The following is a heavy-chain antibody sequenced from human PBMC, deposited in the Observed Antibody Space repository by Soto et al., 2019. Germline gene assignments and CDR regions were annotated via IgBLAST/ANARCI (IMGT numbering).Heavy chain of an antibody. D-gene: IGHD6-13*01. Sequence: QVQLVQSGAELKKPGSSVTVSCKISGDSFSSYAISWVRQAPGEGLEWVGGIIPIFETANYAQKFQDRVTITAVESTTTAYMEVTRLRPEDTAIFYCAASDSSSWQHDYWGQGTLITVSS. CDR2: IIPIFETA. CDR3: AASDSSSWQHDY. J-gene: IGHJ4*02. CDR1: GDSFSSYA. V-gene: IGHV1-69*01.